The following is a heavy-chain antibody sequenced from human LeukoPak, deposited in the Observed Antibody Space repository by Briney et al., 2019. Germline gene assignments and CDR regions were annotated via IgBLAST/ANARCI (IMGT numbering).Heavy chain of an antibody. CDR1: GGSISSSSYY. Sequence: PSETLSLTCTVSGGSISSSSYYWGWIRQHPGKGLEWIGYIYYSGSTYYNPSLRSRVTISVDTSKNQFSLKLSSVTAADTAVYYCARGRGGYYDSRTNAFDIWGQGTMVTVSS. J-gene: IGHJ3*02. V-gene: IGHV4-31*03. CDR3: ARGRGGYYDSRTNAFDI. D-gene: IGHD3-22*01. CDR2: IYYSGST.